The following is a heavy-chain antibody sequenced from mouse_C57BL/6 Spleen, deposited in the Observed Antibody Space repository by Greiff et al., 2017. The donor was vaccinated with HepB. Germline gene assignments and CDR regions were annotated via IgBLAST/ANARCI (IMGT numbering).Heavy chain of an antibody. V-gene: IGHV1-80*01. Sequence: VQRVESGAELVKPGASVKISCKASGYSFSSYWMNWVKQRPGKGLEWIGQIYPGDGDTNYNGEFKGKAILTADKSSSTDYMQLSSLTYENSAVYFCAGGPSYGLFAYWGQGTLVTVSA. J-gene: IGHJ3*01. CDR2: IYPGDGDT. CDR3: AGGPSYGLFAY. CDR1: GYSFSSYW. D-gene: IGHD2-12*01.